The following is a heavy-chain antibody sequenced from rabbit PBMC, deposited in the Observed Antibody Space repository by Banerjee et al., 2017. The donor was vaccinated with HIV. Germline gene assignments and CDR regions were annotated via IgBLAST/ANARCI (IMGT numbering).Heavy chain of an antibody. CDR3: ARDLAGAIGWNFNL. J-gene: IGHJ4*01. V-gene: IGHV1S40*01. CDR1: GSDISSNA. Sequence: TLTCTASGSDISSNAMCWVRQAPGKGLELIACINTSTGNTVYASWAKGRFTISKTSSTTVTLQMTSLTAADTATYFCARDLAGAIGWNFNLWGPGTLVTVS. CDR2: INTSTGNT. D-gene: IGHD4-1*01.